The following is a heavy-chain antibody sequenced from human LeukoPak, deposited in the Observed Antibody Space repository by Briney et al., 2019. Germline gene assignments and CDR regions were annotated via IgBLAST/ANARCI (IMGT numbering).Heavy chain of an antibody. V-gene: IGHV4-39*07. D-gene: IGHD1-26*01. CDR2: IYYSGST. Sequence: PSETLSLTCTVSGGSISSYYWDWIRQPPGKGLEWIGSIYYSGSTYYNPSLKSRVTISVDTSKNQFSLKLSSVTAADTAVYYCARVSGSYYQYFDYWGQGTLVTVSS. CDR3: ARVSGSYYQYFDY. CDR1: GGSISSYY. J-gene: IGHJ4*02.